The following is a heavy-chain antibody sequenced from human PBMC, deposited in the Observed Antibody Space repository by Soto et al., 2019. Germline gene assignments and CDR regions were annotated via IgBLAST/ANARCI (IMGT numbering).Heavy chain of an antibody. D-gene: IGHD2-21*01. CDR1: GHSLRELC. V-gene: IGHV1-24*01. CDR2: IYHEHSTN. J-gene: IGHJ4*01. Sequence: GVAVKVSRKLSGHSLRELCIHWLRQGPGEPLEWMGGIYHEHSTNNYAPQIQGRITLTQDTSTDTSFMELSVLRSDDTVDYYCATESNFRDLLIRPDFEFWGRGTMVTVSS. CDR3: ATESNFRDLLIRPDFEF.